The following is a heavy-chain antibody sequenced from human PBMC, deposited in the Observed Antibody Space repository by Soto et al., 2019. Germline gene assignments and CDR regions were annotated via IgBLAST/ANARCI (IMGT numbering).Heavy chain of an antibody. D-gene: IGHD2-21*02. J-gene: IGHJ6*02. CDR2: IIPIFGTA. V-gene: IGHV1-69*13. CDR1: GGTFSSYA. CDR3: ARARASMTDYYYGMDV. Sequence: ASVKVSCKASGGTFSSYAISWVRQAPGQGLEWMGGIIPIFGTANYAQKFRGRVTITADESTSTAYMELSSLRSEDTAVYYCARARASMTDYYYGMDVWGQGTTVTVSS.